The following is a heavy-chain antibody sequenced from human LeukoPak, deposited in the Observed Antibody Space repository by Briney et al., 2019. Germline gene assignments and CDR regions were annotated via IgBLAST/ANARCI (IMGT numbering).Heavy chain of an antibody. CDR1: GYSFTSYW. CDR3: ARHTRRQPFDF. V-gene: IGHV5-51*01. J-gene: IGHJ4*02. Sequence: GESLKISCKGSGYSFTSYWIGWVRQMPGKGLEWMGIIYPGDSETRYSPSFQRQVPISVDKSIGTAYLQWSSLRASDTAMYYCARHTRRQPFDFWGQGTLVSVSS. CDR2: IYPGDSET. D-gene: IGHD2-15*01.